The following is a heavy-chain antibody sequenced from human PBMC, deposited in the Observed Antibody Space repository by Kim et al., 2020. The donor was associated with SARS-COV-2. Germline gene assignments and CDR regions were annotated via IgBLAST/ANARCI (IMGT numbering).Heavy chain of an antibody. D-gene: IGHD2-15*01. CDR2: IYYSGST. CDR3: ARGYDPGSYNWFDP. CDR1: GGSISSGGYY. J-gene: IGHJ5*02. Sequence: SETLSRTCTVSGGSISSGGYYWSWIRQHPGKGLEWIGYIYYSGSTYYNPSLKRRVTMSVDTSKNQFSLKLSSVTAADTAVYYCARGYDPGSYNWFDPWGQGTLVTVSS. V-gene: IGHV4-31*03.